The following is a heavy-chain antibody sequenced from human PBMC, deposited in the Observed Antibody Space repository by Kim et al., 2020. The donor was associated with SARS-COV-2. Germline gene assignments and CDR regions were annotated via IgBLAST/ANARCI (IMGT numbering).Heavy chain of an antibody. D-gene: IGHD1-26*01. V-gene: IGHV3-33*01. CDR3: ARDSDTTAHYWYFDL. CDR2: VWGGGTKS. CDR1: GFTLRSYG. Sequence: GGSLRLSCAASGFTLRSYGTHWVRQAPGKGLELVALVWGGGTKSAYADSVKGRVTISRDNSKNTVDLQMNSLRVEDTAVYYCARDSDTTAHYWYFDLWGRGTLVTVSS. J-gene: IGHJ2*01.